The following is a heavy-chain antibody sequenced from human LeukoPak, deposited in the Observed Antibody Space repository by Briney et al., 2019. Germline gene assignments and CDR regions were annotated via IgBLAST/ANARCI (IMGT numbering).Heavy chain of an antibody. CDR3: AKDPRTWFGELLSPSYFDY. D-gene: IGHD3-10*01. CDR2: ISGSGGST. V-gene: IGHV3-23*01. CDR1: GFTFSSYA. Sequence: PGGSLRLSCAASGFTFSSYAMHWVRQAPGKGLEWVSGISGSGGSTYFADSVKGRFTISRDNSKNTLYLQMNSLRAEDTAVYYCAKDPRTWFGELLSPSYFDYWGLGTLVTVSS. J-gene: IGHJ4*02.